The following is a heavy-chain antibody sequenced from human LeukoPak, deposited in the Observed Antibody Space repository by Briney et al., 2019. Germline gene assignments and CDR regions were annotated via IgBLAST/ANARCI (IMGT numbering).Heavy chain of an antibody. J-gene: IGHJ4*02. CDR1: GFNFNSYG. Sequence: PGGSLRLSCVASGFNFNSYGMTWVRQAPGKGLEWVSSISGGGGNTYYADSVKGRFTISRDNPKNKVYLQMNSLRAEDTVVYYCAKEWDYWGQGTLVTVSS. V-gene: IGHV3-23*01. CDR2: ISGGGGNT. CDR3: AKEWDY.